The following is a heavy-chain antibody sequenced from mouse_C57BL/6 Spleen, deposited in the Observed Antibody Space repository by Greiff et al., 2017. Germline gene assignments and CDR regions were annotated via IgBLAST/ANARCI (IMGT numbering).Heavy chain of an antibody. CDR3: GRQNGNYWYFDV. V-gene: IGHV10-1*01. CDR2: IRSKSNNYAT. D-gene: IGHD2-1*01. Sequence: EVKLVESGGGLVQPKGSLKLSCAASGFSFNTYAMNWVRQAPGKGLEWVARIRSKSNNYATYYAESVKDRFTISRDDSESMLYLQMNNLKTEDTAMYYCGRQNGNYWYFDVWGTGTTVTVSS. CDR1: GFSFNTYA. J-gene: IGHJ1*03.